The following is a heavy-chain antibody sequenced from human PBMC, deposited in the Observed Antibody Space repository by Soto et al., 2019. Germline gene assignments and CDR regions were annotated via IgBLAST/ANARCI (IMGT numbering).Heavy chain of an antibody. D-gene: IGHD4-17*01. CDR1: GASIRSYY. CDR2: VYTSDYT. Sequence: NPSETLSLTCSVSGASIRSYYWHWIRQPPGKGLEWIGYVYTSDYTRYSSSLKSRVTISVDTSKSQFYLRLNSVTAADTAVYYCASSAGDPGDFLYYNGMDVWGQGTTVTVSS. V-gene: IGHV4-4*08. CDR3: ASSAGDPGDFLYYNGMDV. J-gene: IGHJ6*02.